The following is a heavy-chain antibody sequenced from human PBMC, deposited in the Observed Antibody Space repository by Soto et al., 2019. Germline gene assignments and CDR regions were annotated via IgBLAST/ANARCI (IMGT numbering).Heavy chain of an antibody. Sequence: GTPVKVSGKASGYTFTSYGIHWVRQAPGQRLEWMGWINAANGDTKYSPKFQGRVTITRDTSASTAYMELSSLRSEDTAVYYCVRRHVSATGIDWFDPWAQGTLVTVSS. CDR3: VRRHVSATGIDWFDP. J-gene: IGHJ5*02. CDR2: INAANGDT. D-gene: IGHD6-13*01. CDR1: GYTFTSYG. V-gene: IGHV1-3*01.